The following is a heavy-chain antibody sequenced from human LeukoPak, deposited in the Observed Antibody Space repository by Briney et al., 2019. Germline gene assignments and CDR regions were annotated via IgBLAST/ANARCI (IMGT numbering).Heavy chain of an antibody. Sequence: GGSLRLSCTASGFMFSSCGMHWVRQAPGKGLEWVAFIRYDGGDKLYAHSVKGRFTVSRDNSKKTIYLRVNSLRAEDTAVYYCAKEINHQWLVPLDAFDIWGQGTMVTVSS. CDR2: IRYDGGDK. D-gene: IGHD6-19*01. CDR1: GFMFSSCG. J-gene: IGHJ3*02. V-gene: IGHV3-30*02. CDR3: AKEINHQWLVPLDAFDI.